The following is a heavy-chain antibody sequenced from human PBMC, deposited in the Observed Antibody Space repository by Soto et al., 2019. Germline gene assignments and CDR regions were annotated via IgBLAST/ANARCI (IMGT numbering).Heavy chain of an antibody. CDR2: IYHSGST. V-gene: IGHV4-4*02. J-gene: IGHJ2*01. CDR1: GGSISSSNW. Sequence: QVQLQESGPGLVKPSGTLSLTCAVSGGSISSSNWWGWVRQPPGKGLEWIGEIYHSGSTNDNPSLKRRVTISVDKPKKQFSLNLSSVTAADTAVYYCARTNCSSTSCHTTVYWYLDLWGRGTLVTVSS. D-gene: IGHD2-2*01. CDR3: ARTNCSSTSCHTTVYWYLDL.